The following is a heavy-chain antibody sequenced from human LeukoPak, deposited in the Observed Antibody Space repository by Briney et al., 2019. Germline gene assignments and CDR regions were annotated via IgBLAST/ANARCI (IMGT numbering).Heavy chain of an antibody. CDR3: ARDLLDYYDSSGPNNWFDP. CDR1: GGTFSSYA. Sequence: ASVKVSCKASGGTFSSYAISWVRQAPGQGLEWMGGIIPIFGTANYAQKFQGRVTITTDESTSTAYMELSSLRSEDTAVYYCARDLLDYYDSSGPNNWFDPWGQGTLVTVSS. CDR2: IIPIFGTA. V-gene: IGHV1-69*05. D-gene: IGHD3-22*01. J-gene: IGHJ5*02.